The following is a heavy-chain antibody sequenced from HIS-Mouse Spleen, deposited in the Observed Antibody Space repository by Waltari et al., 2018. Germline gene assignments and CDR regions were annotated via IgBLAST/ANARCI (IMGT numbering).Heavy chain of an antibody. V-gene: IGHV3-23*01. CDR3: AKTLVRSRDFDY. CDR2: ISGSGGST. D-gene: IGHD4-17*01. J-gene: IGHJ4*02. CDR1: GFTFSSYA. Sequence: EVQLLESGGGLVQPGGSLRLSCAASGFTFSSYAMSWVRQAPGKGMEWVSAISGSGGSTYYADSVKGRFTISRDNSKNTLYLQMNSLRAEDTAVYYCAKTLVRSRDFDYRGQGTLVTVSS.